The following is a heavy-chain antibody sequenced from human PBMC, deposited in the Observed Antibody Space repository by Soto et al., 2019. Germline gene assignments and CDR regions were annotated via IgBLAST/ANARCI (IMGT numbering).Heavy chain of an antibody. V-gene: IGHV6-1*01. CDR3: ERAGGGWGS. CDR2: TYYRSKWYN. Sequence: SQTLSLTCVISGDSVSSNTAAWNWIRQSPSRGLEWLGRTYYRSKWYNDYALSVKSRISINPDTSRNQFSLQLRSVTPEDTAIISCERAGGGWGSWAQEPLVTASP. CDR1: GDSVSSNTAA. J-gene: IGHJ5*02. D-gene: IGHD3-16*01.